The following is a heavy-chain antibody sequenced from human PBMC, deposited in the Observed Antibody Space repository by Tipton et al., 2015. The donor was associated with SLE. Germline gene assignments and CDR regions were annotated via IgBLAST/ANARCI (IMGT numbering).Heavy chain of an antibody. V-gene: IGHV4-4*08. J-gene: IGHJ4*02. Sequence: TLSLTCTVSGGSIHSYYWGWIRQPPGKGLEWIGNSYISGNTNYNPSLKSRVTISVDTSKNPFSLKLSSVTAADTAVYYCARVGYSSGSYYFDYWGQGTLVTVSS. D-gene: IGHD6-19*01. CDR2: SYISGNT. CDR1: GGSIHSYY. CDR3: ARVGYSSGSYYFDY.